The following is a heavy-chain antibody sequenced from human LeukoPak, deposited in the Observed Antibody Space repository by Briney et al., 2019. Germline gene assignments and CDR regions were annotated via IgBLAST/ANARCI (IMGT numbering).Heavy chain of an antibody. CDR1: GFTFSSYG. CDR2: ISYDGSNK. J-gene: IGHJ4*02. D-gene: IGHD4-17*01. Sequence: QAGRSLRLSCAASGFTFSSYGMHWVRQAPGKGLEWVAVISYDGSNKYYADSVEGRFTISRDNSKNTLYLQMNSLRAEDTAVYYCAKDTADYGDYFDYWGQGTLVTVSS. CDR3: AKDTADYGDYFDY. V-gene: IGHV3-30*18.